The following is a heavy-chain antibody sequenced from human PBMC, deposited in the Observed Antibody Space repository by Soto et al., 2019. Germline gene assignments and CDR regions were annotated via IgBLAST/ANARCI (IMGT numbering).Heavy chain of an antibody. D-gene: IGHD1-7*01. V-gene: IGHV1-69*12. CDR2: FIPIFGKA. J-gene: IGHJ6*02. CDR1: GGTFSSYA. CDR3: ARVLAGITPAYGMDV. Sequence: QVQLVQSGAEVKKPGSSVKVSCKASGGTFSSYAISWVRQAPGQGLEWMGGFIPIFGKADSAQEFPARVTVPADPSTSTAYMELSSLTSEDTAVYYCARVLAGITPAYGMDVWGQGTTVSVS.